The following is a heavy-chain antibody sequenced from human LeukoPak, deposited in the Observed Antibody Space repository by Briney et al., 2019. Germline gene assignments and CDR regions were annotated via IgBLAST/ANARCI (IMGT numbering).Heavy chain of an antibody. V-gene: IGHV4-34*01. CDR1: GGSFSGYY. D-gene: IGHD3-10*01. Sequence: SETLSLTCAVYGGSFSGYYWSWIRQPPGKGLEWIGEINHSGSTNYNPSLKSRVTISVDTSKNQFSLKLSSVTAADTAVYYCARRAAVRGVIITHWFDPWGQGTLVTVSS. CDR2: INHSGST. CDR3: ARRAAVRGVIITHWFDP. J-gene: IGHJ5*02.